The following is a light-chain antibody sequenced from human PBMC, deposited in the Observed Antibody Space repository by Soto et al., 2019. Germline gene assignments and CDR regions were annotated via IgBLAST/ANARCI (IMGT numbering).Light chain of an antibody. J-gene: IGKJ1*01. CDR3: QQYGNSPQT. CDR2: GAS. Sequence: EIVLTQSPGTLSLSPGERATLSCRASQSLSNNLYLAWYQQKPGQAPRLLIYGASSRATGIPNRFSGSGSGTDFTLTISRLEPEDFAVYYCQQYGNSPQTFGQGTKVDI. V-gene: IGKV3-20*01. CDR1: QSLSNNLY.